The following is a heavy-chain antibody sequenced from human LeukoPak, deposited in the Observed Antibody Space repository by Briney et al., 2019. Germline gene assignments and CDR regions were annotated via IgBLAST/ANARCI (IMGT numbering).Heavy chain of an antibody. CDR2: IKQDGSEK. CDR3: AREGDMITFGGVIVLDRGLDY. J-gene: IGHJ4*02. V-gene: IGHV3-7*01. Sequence: GGSLRLSCAASGFTFSSYWMSWVRQAPGKGLEWVANIKQDGSEKYYVDSVKGRFTISRDNAKNSLYLQMNSLRAEDTAVYYRAREGDMITFGGVIVLDRGLDYWGQGTLVTVSS. CDR1: GFTFSSYW. D-gene: IGHD3-16*02.